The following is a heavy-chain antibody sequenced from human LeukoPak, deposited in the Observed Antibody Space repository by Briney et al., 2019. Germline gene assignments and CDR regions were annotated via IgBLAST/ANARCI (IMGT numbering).Heavy chain of an antibody. CDR3: ARDLRGAAIDP. D-gene: IGHD4/OR15-4a*01. CDR1: GGSISTDY. J-gene: IGHJ5*02. CDR2: IYYSGST. V-gene: IGHV4-59*01. Sequence: PSQTLSLTCTISGGSISTDYWSWIRQPPGKGLEWIGYIYYSGSTNYNPSLKSRVTISVDTSRNQFSLRLNSVTAADTAVYYCARDLRGAAIDPWGQGTLVTVSS.